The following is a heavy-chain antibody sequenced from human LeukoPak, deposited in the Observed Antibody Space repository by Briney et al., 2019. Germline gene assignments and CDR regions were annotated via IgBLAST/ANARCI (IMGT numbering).Heavy chain of an antibody. V-gene: IGHV4-59*12. J-gene: IGHJ6*03. CDR1: GGSMSSYY. CDR3: ARGMYYYYYMDV. Sequence: SETLSLTCTVSGGSMSSYYWSWIRQPPGKGLEWIGYIYYSGSTNYNPSLKSRVAISVDTSKIQFSLKLSSVTAADTAVYYCARGMYYYYYMDVWGKGTTVTVSS. CDR2: IYYSGST.